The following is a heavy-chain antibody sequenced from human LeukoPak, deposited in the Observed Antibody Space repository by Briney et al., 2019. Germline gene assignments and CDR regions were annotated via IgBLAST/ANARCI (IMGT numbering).Heavy chain of an antibody. Sequence: SETLSLTCTVSGGSISTFYWSWIRQPPGKGLEWIGYIYHRGSATYNPSLKSRVAISLDTSKNQFSLKLSSVTAADTVVYYCARGGTYYTSGSYLGYWGQGTLVTVSS. CDR1: GGSISTFY. D-gene: IGHD3-10*01. V-gene: IGHV4-59*01. CDR2: IYHRGSA. J-gene: IGHJ4*02. CDR3: ARGGTYYTSGSYLGY.